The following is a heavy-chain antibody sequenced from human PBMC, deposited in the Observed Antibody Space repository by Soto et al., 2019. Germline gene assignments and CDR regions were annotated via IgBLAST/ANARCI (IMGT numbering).Heavy chain of an antibody. CDR3: ARRNTDLYDSSGYFDY. D-gene: IGHD3-22*01. CDR1: GGSISSYY. V-gene: IGHV4-59*08. CDR2: IYYSGST. J-gene: IGHJ4*02. Sequence: SETLSLTCTVSGGSISSYYWSWIRQPPGKGLEWIGYIYYSGSTNYNPSLKSRVTISVDTSKNQFSLKLSSVTAADTAVYYCARRNTDLYDSSGYFDYWGQGTLVTVSS.